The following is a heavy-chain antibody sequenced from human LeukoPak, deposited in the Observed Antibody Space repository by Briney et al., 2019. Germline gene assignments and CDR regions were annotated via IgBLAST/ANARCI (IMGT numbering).Heavy chain of an antibody. Sequence: GGSLRLSCAASGFTLSTYWMNWVRQAPGKGLEWVATIKQDGSEKYYVDSVKGRFTISRDNAKNSLYLQMNSLRAEDTAVYYCARAGSGRSPDWFDPWGQGTLVTVSS. J-gene: IGHJ5*02. D-gene: IGHD1-26*01. CDR1: GFTLSTYW. CDR3: ARAGSGRSPDWFDP. CDR2: IKQDGSEK. V-gene: IGHV3-7*01.